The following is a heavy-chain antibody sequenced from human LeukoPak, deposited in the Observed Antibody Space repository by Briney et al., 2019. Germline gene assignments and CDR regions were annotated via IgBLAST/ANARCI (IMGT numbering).Heavy chain of an antibody. CDR2: ISYDGSNK. D-gene: IGHD3-22*01. V-gene: IGHV3-30*18. CDR3: AKVDSSGYYAFDI. J-gene: IGHJ3*02. CDR1: GFTFSSYG. Sequence: GGSLRLSCAASGFTFSSYGMHWVRQAPGKGLEWVAVISYDGSNKYYADSMKGRFTISRDNSKNTLYLQMNSLRAEDTAVYYCAKVDSSGYYAFDIWGQGTMVTVSS.